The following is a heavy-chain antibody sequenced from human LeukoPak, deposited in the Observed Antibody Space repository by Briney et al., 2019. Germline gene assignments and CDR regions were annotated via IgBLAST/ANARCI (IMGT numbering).Heavy chain of an antibody. CDR2: ISGSGGST. D-gene: IGHD3-10*01. J-gene: IGHJ4*02. V-gene: IGHV3-23*01. CDR1: GFTFSSYA. CDR3: AKDTLKYYYGSGSYYIGYFDY. Sequence: GSLRLSCVASGFTFSSYAMSWVRQAPGKGLEWVSAISGSGGSTYYADSVKGRFTISRDNSKNTLYLQMNSLRVEDTAVYYCAKDTLKYYYGSGSYYIGYFDYWGQGTLVTVSS.